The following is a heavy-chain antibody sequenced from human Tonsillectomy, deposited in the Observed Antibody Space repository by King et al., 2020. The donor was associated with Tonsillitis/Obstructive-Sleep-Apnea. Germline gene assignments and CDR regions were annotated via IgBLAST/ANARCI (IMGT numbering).Heavy chain of an antibody. D-gene: IGHD3-16*01. CDR1: GGSISSSISQ. J-gene: IGHJ4*02. Sequence: LQLQESGPGPVRPSETLSLTCSVSGGSISSSISQWTWIRQPPGKGPEWMGSIFHSGSTYNNPSLKSRVTMSLDTSKNKFSLKLRSVTAADTAVYYCARRGGGNSFDFWGQGTLVTVSS. V-gene: IGHV4-39*01. CDR3: ARRGGGNSFDF. CDR2: IFHSGST.